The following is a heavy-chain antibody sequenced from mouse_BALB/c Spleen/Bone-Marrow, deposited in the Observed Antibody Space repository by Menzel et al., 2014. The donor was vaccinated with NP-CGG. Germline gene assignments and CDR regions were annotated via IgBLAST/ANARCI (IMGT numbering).Heavy chain of an antibody. CDR2: IYPGNSDT. V-gene: IGHV1-5*01. CDR1: GYTFTSYW. Sequence: VQLKQSGTVLARPGASVKMSCKASGYTFTSYWMHWVKQRPGKGLEWIGTIYPGNSDTTYNQKFKGKAKLTAVTSTSTAYMELSSLTNEDSAVYYCATLARSYFDYWGQGTTLTVSS. CDR3: ATLARSYFDY. J-gene: IGHJ2*01.